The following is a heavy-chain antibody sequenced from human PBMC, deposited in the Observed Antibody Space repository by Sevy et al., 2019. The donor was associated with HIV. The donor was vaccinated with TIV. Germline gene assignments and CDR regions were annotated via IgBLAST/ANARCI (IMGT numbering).Heavy chain of an antibody. J-gene: IGHJ2*01. V-gene: IGHV3-30*18. CDR3: AKAPGVTVTTYGNWYFDL. D-gene: IGHD4-17*01. CDR1: GFTFSSYG. CDR2: ISYDGSNK. Sequence: GGSLRLSCAASGFTFSSYGMHWVRQAPGKGLEWVAVISYDGSNKYYADSVKGRFTISRDNSKNTLYLQMNSLRAEDTAVYYCAKAPGVTVTTYGNWYFDLWGRGTLVTVSS.